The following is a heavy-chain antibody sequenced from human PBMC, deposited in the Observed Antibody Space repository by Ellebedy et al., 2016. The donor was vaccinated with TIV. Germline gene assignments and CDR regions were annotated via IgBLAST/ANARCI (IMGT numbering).Heavy chain of an antibody. CDR3: ARAWGFKLNYFYYGMDV. CDR2: IYHSGST. V-gene: IGHV4-4*02. D-gene: IGHD1-7*01. CDR1: GGSISSSNW. J-gene: IGHJ6*02. Sequence: SETLSLXXAVSGGSISSSNWWSWVRQPPGKGLEWIGEIYHSGSTHYNPSLKSRVTISVDKSKNQFSLKLSSVTAADTAVYYCARAWGFKLNYFYYGMDVWGQGTTVNVSS.